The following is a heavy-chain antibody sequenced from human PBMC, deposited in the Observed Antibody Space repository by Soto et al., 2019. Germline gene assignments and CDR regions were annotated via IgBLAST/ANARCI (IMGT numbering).Heavy chain of an antibody. CDR2: INHSGST. V-gene: IGHV4-34*01. Sequence: SETLSLTCAVYGGSFSGYYWSWIRQPPGKGLEWIGEINHSGSTNYNPSLKSRVTISVDTSKNQFSLKLSSVTAADTAVYYCARVPVTNDSSGYYYDPFDYWGQGTLVTVSS. D-gene: IGHD3-22*01. J-gene: IGHJ4*02. CDR3: ARVPVTNDSSGYYYDPFDY. CDR1: GGSFSGYY.